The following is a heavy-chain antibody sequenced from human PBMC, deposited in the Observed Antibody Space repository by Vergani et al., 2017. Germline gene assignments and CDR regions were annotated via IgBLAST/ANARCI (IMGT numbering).Heavy chain of an antibody. CDR2: TSWNSGSI. J-gene: IGHJ6*03. CDR1: GFTFDDYA. Sequence: EVQLVESGGGLVQPGRSLRLSCAASGFTFDDYAMHWVRQAPGKGLEWVSGTSWNSGSIGYADSVKGRFTISRDKAKNSLYLQMNSLRAEDTAMYYCAKTEGDYYYSTDVGSKRTTVTVYS. V-gene: IGHV3-9*01. CDR3: AKTEGDYYYSTDV.